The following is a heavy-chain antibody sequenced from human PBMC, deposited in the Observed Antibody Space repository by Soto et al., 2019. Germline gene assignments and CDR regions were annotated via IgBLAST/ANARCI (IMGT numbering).Heavy chain of an antibody. CDR2: ISGYNGKT. V-gene: IGHV1-18*01. D-gene: IGHD5-12*01. J-gene: IGHJ6*02. CDR1: GYSFTSFG. Sequence: ASVKVSCKASGYSFTSFGISWVRQAPGQGLEWVGWISGYNGKTNYAQNLQGRVTMTTDTSTTTAYMELRSLRSDDTAVYYCASPPIVATIVNYYYGMDVWGQGITLTVSS. CDR3: ASPPIVATIVNYYYGMDV.